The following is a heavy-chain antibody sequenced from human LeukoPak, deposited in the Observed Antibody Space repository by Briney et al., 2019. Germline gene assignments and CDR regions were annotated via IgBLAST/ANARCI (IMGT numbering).Heavy chain of an antibody. V-gene: IGHV3-23*01. CDR2: ISGSGGST. J-gene: IGHJ4*02. D-gene: IGHD3-9*01. CDR3: ASLLQASTYYDILTGYYTDY. Sequence: PGGSLRLSCAASGFTFSSYAMSWVRQAPGKGLEWVSAISGSGGSTYYADSVKGRFTISRDNSKNTLYLQMNSLRAEDTAVYYCASLLQASTYYDILTGYYTDYWGQGTLVTVSS. CDR1: GFTFSSYA.